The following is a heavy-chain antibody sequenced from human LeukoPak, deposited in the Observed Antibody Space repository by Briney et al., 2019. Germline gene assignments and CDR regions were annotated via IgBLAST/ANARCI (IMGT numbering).Heavy chain of an antibody. CDR2: IYPDDSDT. Sequence: GEPLKISCKGSGYTFTSYWIGWVRQMPGKGLEWMGIIYPDDSDTRYSPSFQGQVSISADKSISTAYLQWSSLKAWDTAMYYCARTGTTPYDAFDIWGQGTLVTVSS. D-gene: IGHD4-17*01. V-gene: IGHV5-51*01. CDR3: ARTGTTPYDAFDI. CDR1: GYTFTSYW. J-gene: IGHJ3*02.